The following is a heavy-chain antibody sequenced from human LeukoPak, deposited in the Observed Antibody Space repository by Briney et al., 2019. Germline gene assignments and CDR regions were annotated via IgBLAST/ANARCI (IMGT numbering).Heavy chain of an antibody. CDR2: INPNSGGT. D-gene: IGHD6-19*01. Sequence: ASVKVSCKASGYTFTGYYMHWVRQAPGQGLEWMGWINPNSGGTNYAQKFQGRVTMTRDASISTAYMELSRLRSNDTAVYYCAREERYSSGRATLGAFDIWGQGTMVTVSS. J-gene: IGHJ3*02. CDR3: AREERYSSGRATLGAFDI. CDR1: GYTFTGYY. V-gene: IGHV1-2*02.